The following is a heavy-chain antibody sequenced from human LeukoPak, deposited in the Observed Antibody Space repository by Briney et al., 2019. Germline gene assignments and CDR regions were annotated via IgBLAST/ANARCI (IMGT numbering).Heavy chain of an antibody. J-gene: IGHJ5*02. CDR1: GYSFTSYS. D-gene: IGHD3-16*01. Sequence: ASVKVSCKASGYSFTSYSISWVRQAPGQGLEWMGWISTYNGNTNYAQKLQGRVTMTTDTSTSTAYMELRSLRSDDTAVYYCARESSHSFRGRWFDPWGQGTLVTVSS. V-gene: IGHV1-18*01. CDR3: ARESSHSFRGRWFDP. CDR2: ISTYNGNT.